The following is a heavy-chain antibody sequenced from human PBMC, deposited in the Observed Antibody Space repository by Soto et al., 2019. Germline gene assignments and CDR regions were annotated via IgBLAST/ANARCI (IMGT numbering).Heavy chain of an antibody. CDR3: ATSLLKHAPYRFDY. J-gene: IGHJ4*02. CDR2: ISYDGSDK. CDR1: GFTFSNYA. D-gene: IGHD2-8*01. V-gene: IGHV3-30-3*01. Sequence: GGSLRLSCAVSGFTFSNYAMHWVRQAPGKGLEWVAIISYDGSDKYYADSVKGRFTISRDNSKNTLYLQMSSLRAEDTAVYYCATSLLKHAPYRFDYWGQGTLVTVSS.